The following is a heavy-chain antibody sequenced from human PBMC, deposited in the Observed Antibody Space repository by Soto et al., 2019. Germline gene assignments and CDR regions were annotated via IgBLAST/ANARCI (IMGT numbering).Heavy chain of an antibody. V-gene: IGHV1-18*01. J-gene: IGHJ6*02. CDR2: ISGYNGDT. CDR1: GYTFTRYG. CDR3: AREGVSPYYYYGMDV. Sequence: ASVKVSCKASGYTFTRYGISWVRQAPGQGLEWMGWISGYNGDTNYAQTFQDGVTMTTDTSTSTAYMEVRSLRSDDTAVYYCAREGVSPYYYYGMDVWGQGTPVTVSS.